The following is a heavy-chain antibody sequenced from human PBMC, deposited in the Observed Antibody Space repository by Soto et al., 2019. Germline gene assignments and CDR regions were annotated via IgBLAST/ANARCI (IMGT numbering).Heavy chain of an antibody. Sequence: SVKVSCKASGGTFNNYAISWVRQAPGQGLELMGGIIPIFGTANYAQKFQGRLTITADESTGTAYMELSSLRSEDTAVYYCARDAQYGSGYDYWGQGTLVTVYS. J-gene: IGHJ4*02. CDR2: IIPIFGTA. V-gene: IGHV1-69*13. CDR3: ARDAQYGSGYDY. D-gene: IGHD2-15*01. CDR1: GGTFNNYA.